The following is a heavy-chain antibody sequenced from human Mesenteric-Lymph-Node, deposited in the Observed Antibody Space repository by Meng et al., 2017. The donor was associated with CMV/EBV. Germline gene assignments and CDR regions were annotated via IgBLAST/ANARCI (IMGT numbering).Heavy chain of an antibody. CDR2: ISSSSSYI. J-gene: IGHJ4*02. Sequence: ETLSLTCAASGFTLSSYSMNWVRQAPGKGLEWVSSISSSSSYIYYADSVKGRFTISRDNAKNSLYLQMNSLRAEDTAVYYCARETMVVTGGLDYWGQGTLVTVSS. D-gene: IGHD4-23*01. CDR1: GFTLSSYS. CDR3: ARETMVVTGGLDY. V-gene: IGHV3-21*01.